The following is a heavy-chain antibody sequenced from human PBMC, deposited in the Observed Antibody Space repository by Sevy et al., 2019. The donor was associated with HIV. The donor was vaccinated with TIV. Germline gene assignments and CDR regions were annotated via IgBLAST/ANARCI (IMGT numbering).Heavy chain of an antibody. CDR1: GYTFTSYD. V-gene: IGHV1-8*03. CDR3: ARGRGLYYYDSSGYVI. J-gene: IGHJ4*02. D-gene: IGHD3-22*01. CDR2: MNPNSGNT. Sequence: ASVKVSCKASGYTFTSYDINWVRQATGQGLEWMGWMNPNSGNTGYAQKFQGRVTITRNTSISTAYMELSSLRSEDTAVYYCARGRGLYYYDSSGYVIWGQGTLVTVSS.